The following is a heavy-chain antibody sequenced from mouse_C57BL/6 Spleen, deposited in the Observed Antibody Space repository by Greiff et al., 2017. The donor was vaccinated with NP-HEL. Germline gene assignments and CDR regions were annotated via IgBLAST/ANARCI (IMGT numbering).Heavy chain of an antibody. CDR3: SRRYSNDAMDY. V-gene: IGHV14-2*01. CDR2: IDPEDGET. D-gene: IGHD2-5*01. J-gene: IGHJ4*01. Sequence: VQLQQSGAELVKPGASVKLSCTASGFNIKDYYMHWVKQRTEQGLEWIGRIDPEDGETKYAPKFQDKATITADTSSNTAYLQLSSLTSEDTAVYYCSRRYSNDAMDYWGQGTSVTVSS. CDR1: GFNIKDYY.